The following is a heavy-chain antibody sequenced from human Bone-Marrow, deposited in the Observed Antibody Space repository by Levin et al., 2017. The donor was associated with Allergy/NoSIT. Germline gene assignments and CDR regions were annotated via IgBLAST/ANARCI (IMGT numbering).Heavy chain of an antibody. Sequence: PGESLKISCKASGYTFTGHYLHWVRQAPGQGLEWMGWINPNSGDTNYAQRFQDRVTMTRDTSITTVHMELSRLTSDDTAVYYCARDIYYYGSQNHEFKLNWFDSWGQGTLVTVSS. CDR2: INPNSGDT. CDR3: ARDIYYYGSQNHEFKLNWFDS. CDR1: GYTFTGHY. J-gene: IGHJ5*01. V-gene: IGHV1-2*02. D-gene: IGHD3-10*01.